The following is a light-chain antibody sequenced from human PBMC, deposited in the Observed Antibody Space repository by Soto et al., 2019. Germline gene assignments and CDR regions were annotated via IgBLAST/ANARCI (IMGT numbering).Light chain of an antibody. CDR1: QSISSY. Sequence: DIQMTQSPSSLSASVGDRVTITCRASQSISSYLNWYQQKPGKAPKLLIYAASSLQSGVPSRFSGSGSGTDFTLTISSLQPEDFATYYCQQYNSYSPWTFGQGTKV. V-gene: IGKV1-39*01. CDR3: QQYNSYSPWT. J-gene: IGKJ1*01. CDR2: AAS.